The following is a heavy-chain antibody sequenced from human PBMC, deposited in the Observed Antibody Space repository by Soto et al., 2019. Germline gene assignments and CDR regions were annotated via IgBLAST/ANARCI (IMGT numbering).Heavy chain of an antibody. D-gene: IGHD2-15*01. CDR2: IYYSGST. CDR3: ARVVVVAASFDY. Sequence: QVQLQESGPGLVKPSQTLSLTCTVSGGSISSGGYYWSWIRQHPGKCLEWIGYIYYSGSTYYNPSLTSRVTISVDTSKNQFSLKLSSVTAADTAVYYCARVVVVAASFDYWGQGTLVTVSS. CDR1: GGSISSGGYY. J-gene: IGHJ4*02. V-gene: IGHV4-31*03.